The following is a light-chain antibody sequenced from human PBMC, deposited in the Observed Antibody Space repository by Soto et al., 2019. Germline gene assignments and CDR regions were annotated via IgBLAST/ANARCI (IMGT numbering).Light chain of an antibody. CDR1: QSVSSRY. J-gene: IGKJ1*01. V-gene: IGKV3-20*01. Sequence: EIVLTQSPGTPYLSAGERATLSWGASQSVSSRYLAWYQQTPGQAPRLPIYVASTRATGISDRISVSGSGTHFTLTISGLEHEDFAVSYGQQYGTSTRTFCQATKVDIK. CDR3: QQYGTSTRT. CDR2: VAS.